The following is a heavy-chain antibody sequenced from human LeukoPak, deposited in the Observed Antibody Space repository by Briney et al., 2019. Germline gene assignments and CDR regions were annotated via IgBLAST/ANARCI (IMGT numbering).Heavy chain of an antibody. D-gene: IGHD2-21*02. Sequence: SETLSPTCTVSGASIISYYWTWIRQPPGKGLEWIGYIYYSGSTNYNPSLKSRVTISVDTSKNQFSLKLSSVTAADTAVYYCARVTFCGGDCYPAAFDYWGQGTLVTVSS. CDR2: IYYSGST. CDR1: GASIISYY. CDR3: ARVTFCGGDCYPAAFDY. V-gene: IGHV4-59*01. J-gene: IGHJ4*02.